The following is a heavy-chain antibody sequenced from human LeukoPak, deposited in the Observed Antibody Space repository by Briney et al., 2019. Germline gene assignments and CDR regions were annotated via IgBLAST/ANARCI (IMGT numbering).Heavy chain of an antibody. V-gene: IGHV3-21*01. CDR1: GFTFNTYT. D-gene: IGHD3-10*01. Sequence: GGSLRLSCAASGFTFNTYTMHWVRQAPGEGLEWVSSITFSSSHIYYADSLKGRFTISRDNAKNSLYLQTNSLRVEDTAVYYCARANYRSGNPDYWGHGTLVTVSS. CDR2: ITFSSSHI. J-gene: IGHJ4*01. CDR3: ARANYRSGNPDY.